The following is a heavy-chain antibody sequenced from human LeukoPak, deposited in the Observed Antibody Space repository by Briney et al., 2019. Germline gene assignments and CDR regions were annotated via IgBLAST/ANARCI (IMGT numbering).Heavy chain of an antibody. CDR3: PRITAYDDS. CDR2: LRAGGPYGTEK. V-gene: IGHV3-33*01. Sequence: GGSLRLSCAASGFDFNTFIMHWVRQGPGKGLEWVTFLRAGGPYGTEKFYADSVKGRFTISTDNSRNTLYLQMNSLRAEDTAVYYCPRITAYDDSWGQGTLVTVSS. J-gene: IGHJ5*01. D-gene: IGHD1-20*01. CDR1: GFDFNTFI.